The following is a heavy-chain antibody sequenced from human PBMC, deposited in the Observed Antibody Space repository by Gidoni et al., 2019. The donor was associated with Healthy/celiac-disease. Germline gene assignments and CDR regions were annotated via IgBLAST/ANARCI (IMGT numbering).Heavy chain of an antibody. D-gene: IGHD3-16*01. CDR3: ARDKVRSEETRKGLWGPAISVDYYYGMDV. V-gene: IGHV3-66*02. Sequence: EVQLVESGGGLVQPGGSLRLSCAASGFTVSSNYMNWVRQAPGKGLEWVSVIYSGGSTYYADSVKGRFTISRDNSKNTLYLLMNSLRAEDTAMYYCARDKVRSEETRKGLWGPAISVDYYYGMDVWGQGTTVTVSS. CDR2: IYSGGST. CDR1: GFTVSSNY. J-gene: IGHJ6*02.